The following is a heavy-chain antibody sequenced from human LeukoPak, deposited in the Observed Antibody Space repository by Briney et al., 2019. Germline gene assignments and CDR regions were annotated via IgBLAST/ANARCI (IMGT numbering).Heavy chain of an antibody. CDR3: ARAYSDSSGYYPPYFDY. CDR1: GFTFSSYW. V-gene: IGHV3-74*01. D-gene: IGHD3-22*01. Sequence: PGGSLRLSCVASGFTFSSYWMHWVRQAPGKGLVWFSRINSDGSSTSYADSVKGRFTFSRDNAKNTLYLQMKSLRAEDTAVYYCARAYSDSSGYYPPYFDYWGQGSLVTVSS. CDR2: INSDGSST. J-gene: IGHJ4*02.